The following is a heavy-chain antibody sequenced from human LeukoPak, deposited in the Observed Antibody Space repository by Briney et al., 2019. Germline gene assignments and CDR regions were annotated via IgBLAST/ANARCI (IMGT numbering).Heavy chain of an antibody. Sequence: GASVKVSCKVSGYTLTELSMHWVRQAPGKGLEWMGGFDPEDGETIDAQKFQGRVTMTEDTSTDTAYMELSSLRSEDTAVYYCATDVSGSYSLGYGGQGTLVTVSS. D-gene: IGHD1-26*01. V-gene: IGHV1-24*01. CDR3: ATDVSGSYSLGY. CDR2: FDPEDGET. CDR1: GYTLTELS. J-gene: IGHJ4*02.